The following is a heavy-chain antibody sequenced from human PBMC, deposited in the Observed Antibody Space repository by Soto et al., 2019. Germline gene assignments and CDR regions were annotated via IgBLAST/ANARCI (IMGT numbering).Heavy chain of an antibody. CDR3: AHRVLRTVFGLVTTTAIYFDF. CDR1: GFSLTTSGVG. D-gene: IGHD3-3*01. CDR2: IYWDDDK. Sequence: QITLNESGPTVVRPTETLTLTCRFSGFSLTTSGVGVDWIRQSPGKAPEWLALIYWDDDKRYSASLKSRLTITEDTSKNRLVLTVSDLDPTDTATYSCAHRVLRTVFGLVTTTAIYFDFWGQGTPVAVSS. J-gene: IGHJ4*02. V-gene: IGHV2-5*02.